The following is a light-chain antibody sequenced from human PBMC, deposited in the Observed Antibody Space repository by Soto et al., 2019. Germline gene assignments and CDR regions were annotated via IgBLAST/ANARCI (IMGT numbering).Light chain of an antibody. CDR1: QSITTY. J-gene: IGKJ4*01. V-gene: IGKV1-39*01. CDR2: AAS. CDR3: QQIYSAPLT. Sequence: DIQMTQSPSSLSASVGDRVTITCRASQSITTYLNWYRQKPGKAPKLLIYAASSLQSGVPSRFSGRGSETEFTLSISSLQPEDFATYVCQQIYSAPLTFGGGTKVESK.